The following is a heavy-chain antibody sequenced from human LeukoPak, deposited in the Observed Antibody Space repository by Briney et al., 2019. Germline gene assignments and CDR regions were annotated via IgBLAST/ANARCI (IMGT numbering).Heavy chain of an antibody. CDR1: GFTFSSYN. D-gene: IGHD3-10*01. V-gene: IGHV3-48*01. Sequence: GGSLRLSCAASGFTFSSYNMNWVRQAPGKGLEWVSYISSSSSTIYYADSVKGRFTISRDNAKNSLYLQMNSLRAEDTAVYYCAREAELIMVRGVPDYWGQGTLVTVSS. CDR3: AREAELIMVRGVPDY. J-gene: IGHJ4*02. CDR2: ISSSSSTI.